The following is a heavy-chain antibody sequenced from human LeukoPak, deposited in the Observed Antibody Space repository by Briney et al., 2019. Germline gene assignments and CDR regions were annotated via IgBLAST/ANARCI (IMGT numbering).Heavy chain of an antibody. D-gene: IGHD2-21*01. CDR2: INPSGTST. CDR1: GFSFTTYY. J-gene: IGHJ4*02. V-gene: IGHV1-46*01. CDR3: AREFRGGYFDY. Sequence: ASVKVSCKASGFSFTTYYMHWVRQAPGQGLEWMGLINPSGTSTNYAQKFQGRVTMTKDTSTSTVYMELNSLRPEDTAVYYCAREFRGGYFDYWGQGTLVTASS.